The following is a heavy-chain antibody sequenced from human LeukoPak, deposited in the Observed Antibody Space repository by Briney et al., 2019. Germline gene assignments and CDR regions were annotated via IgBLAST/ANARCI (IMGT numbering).Heavy chain of an antibody. CDR3: ATQGNYFDY. Sequence: SETLSLTCTVSGGSISSSSYYWGWIRQPPGKGLEWVGSIYYSGSTYYNPSLKSRVTISVDTSKNQFSLKLSSVTAADTAVYYCATQGNYFDYWGREPWSPSPQ. CDR2: IYYSGST. J-gene: IGHJ4*02. D-gene: IGHD3-10*01. CDR1: GGSISSSSYY. V-gene: IGHV4-39*01.